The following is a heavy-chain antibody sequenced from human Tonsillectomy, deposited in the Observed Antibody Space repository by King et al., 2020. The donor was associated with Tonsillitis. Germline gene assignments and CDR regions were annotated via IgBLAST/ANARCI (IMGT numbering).Heavy chain of an antibody. D-gene: IGHD4-17*01. CDR1: GGSISSGGYY. CDR2: IHFSGIT. V-gene: IGHV4-31*03. Sequence: VQLQESGPGLVKPSQTVSLTCTVSGGSISSGGYYWSWIRQRPGKGLEWIGYIHFSGITYYNPSLKSRVTISVDTSKTQFSLKLSSVTAADTAVYYCARAPPSNYGDYFDYWGQGTLVTVSS. CDR3: ARAPPSNYGDYFDY. J-gene: IGHJ4*02.